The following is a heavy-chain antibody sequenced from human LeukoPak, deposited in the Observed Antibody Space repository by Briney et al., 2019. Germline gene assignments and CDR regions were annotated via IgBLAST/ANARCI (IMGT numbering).Heavy chain of an antibody. CDR2: IIPIFGTA. V-gene: IGHV1-69*13. CDR1: GYTFTSYA. Sequence: SVKVSCKASGYTFTSYAISWVRQAPGQGLEWMGGIIPIFGTANYAQKFQGRVTITADESTSTAYMELSSLRSEDTAVYYCARDREDTAMALGGWGQGTLVTVSS. CDR3: ARDREDTAMALGG. J-gene: IGHJ4*02. D-gene: IGHD5-18*01.